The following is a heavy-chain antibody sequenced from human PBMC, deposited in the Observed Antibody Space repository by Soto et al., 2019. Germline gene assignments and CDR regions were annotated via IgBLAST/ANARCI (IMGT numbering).Heavy chain of an antibody. CDR2: IYRTGST. Sequence: ETLSLSCAVSGGSFTSNNWWTCVRQPPGQGLEWIGEIYRTGSTNYNPSLRSRVTISLDKSENQFSLKVTSLTAADTAVYYCASRDPGTSVDYWGQGTLVTVSS. CDR3: ASRDPGTSVDY. J-gene: IGHJ4*02. V-gene: IGHV4-4*02. D-gene: IGHD1-7*01. CDR1: GGSFTSNNW.